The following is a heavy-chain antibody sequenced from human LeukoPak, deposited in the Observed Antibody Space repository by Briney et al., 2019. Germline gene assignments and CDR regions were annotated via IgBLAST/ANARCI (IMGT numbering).Heavy chain of an antibody. Sequence: PSETLSLTCVLSGRSVNSGGYSWSWLRQPRGRGREWIGYIYDTGSTLYNQSRESRLTISIDTSKNQFSLRLSSVTAADTAVYFCARYSLSREDFQVWGQGTLVTVSS. CDR3: ARYSLSREDFQV. CDR1: GRSVNSGGYS. D-gene: IGHD6-13*01. J-gene: IGHJ1*01. CDR2: IYDTGST. V-gene: IGHV4-30-4*07.